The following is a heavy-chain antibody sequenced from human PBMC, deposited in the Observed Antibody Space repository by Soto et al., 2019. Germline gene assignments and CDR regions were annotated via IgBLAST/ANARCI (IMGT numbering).Heavy chain of an antibody. D-gene: IGHD6-6*01. CDR1: GYTFTSYY. CDR2: INPSGGST. V-gene: IGHV1-46*03. Sequence: GASVKVSCKASGYTFTSYYMHWVRQAPGQGLEWMGIINPSGGSTSYAQKFQGRVTMTRDTSTSTVYMELSSLRSEDTAVYYCASSLAACREFDYWGQGTLVTVSS. CDR3: ASSLAACREFDY. J-gene: IGHJ4*02.